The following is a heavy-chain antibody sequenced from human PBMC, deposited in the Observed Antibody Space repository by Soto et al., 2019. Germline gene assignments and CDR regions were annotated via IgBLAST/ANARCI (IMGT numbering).Heavy chain of an antibody. CDR3: ATSRVSIAVAGETEYYFDY. CDR2: ISPNSGGT. D-gene: IGHD6-19*01. J-gene: IGHJ4*02. V-gene: IGHV1-2*04. Sequence: ASVKVSCKASGYTFTGYYMHWVRQAPGQGLEWMGWISPNSGGTNSAQKFQGWVTMTRGTSISTAYMELSRLRSDDTAVYYCATSRVSIAVAGETEYYFDYWGQGTLVTVSS. CDR1: GYTFTGYY.